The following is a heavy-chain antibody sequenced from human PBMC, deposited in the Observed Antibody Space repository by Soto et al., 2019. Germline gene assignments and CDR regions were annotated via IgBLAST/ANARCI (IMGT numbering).Heavy chain of an antibody. CDR3: TTDSYSTIIIVRFDY. J-gene: IGHJ4*01. V-gene: IGHV3-15*07. CDR2: IKSKTDGGTT. CDR1: GFTFTNAW. Sequence: GGSLRLSCAASGFTFTNAWINWVRQAPGKGLEWVGRIKSKTDGGTTDYAEPVKGRFAISRDDSNNMVYLQMNGLKIEDTAVYYCTTDSYSTIIIVRFDYWGHGXLVTVSS. D-gene: IGHD3-22*01.